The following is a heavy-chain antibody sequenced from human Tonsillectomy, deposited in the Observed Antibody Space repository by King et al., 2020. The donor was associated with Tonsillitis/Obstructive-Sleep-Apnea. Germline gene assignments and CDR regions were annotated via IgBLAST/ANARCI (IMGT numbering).Heavy chain of an antibody. CDR1: GGSISSYY. J-gene: IGHJ3*02. V-gene: IGHV4-59*01. Sequence: VQLQESGPGLVKPSETLSLTCSVSGGSISSYYWSWIRQPPGKGLEWIGYIYYTGSTKYNPSLKSRVTISVHTSKNQFSLKLSPVTAADTAVSYCGREEPGMDAFDIWGQGTMVTVSS. CDR2: IYYTGST. CDR3: GREEPGMDAFDI. D-gene: IGHD1-14*01.